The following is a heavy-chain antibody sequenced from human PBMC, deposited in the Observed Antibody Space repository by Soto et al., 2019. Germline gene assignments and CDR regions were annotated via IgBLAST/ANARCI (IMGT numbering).Heavy chain of an antibody. D-gene: IGHD1-26*01. V-gene: IGHV3-66*01. CDR3: ARDDSGYSGSHYIDYFNF. CDR1: GFTVSSNY. Sequence: GGSLRLSCAASGFTVSSNYMSWVRQAPGKGLEWVSVIYSGGNTYYSERFQGRLTFTRGTSPGTTYMDLSGLTSEDTAIYFCARDDSGYSGSHYIDYFNFWGQGTLVTVSS. J-gene: IGHJ4*02. CDR2: IYSGGNT.